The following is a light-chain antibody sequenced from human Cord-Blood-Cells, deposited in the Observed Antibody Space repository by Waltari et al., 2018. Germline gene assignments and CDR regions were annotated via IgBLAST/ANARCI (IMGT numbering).Light chain of an antibody. CDR2: QDS. CDR1: NLGDKY. Sequence: SYELTQPPSVSVSPGQTARSTCSGDNLGDKYACWYQQKPGQSPVLVIYQDSKRPSGIPERFSGSNSGNTATLTISGTQAMDEADYYCQAWDSSTAVFGGGTKLTVL. V-gene: IGLV3-1*01. J-gene: IGLJ2*01. CDR3: QAWDSSTAV.